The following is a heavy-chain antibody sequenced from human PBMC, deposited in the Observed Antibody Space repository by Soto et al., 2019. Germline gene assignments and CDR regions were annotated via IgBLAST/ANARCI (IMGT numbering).Heavy chain of an antibody. V-gene: IGHV3-23*01. CDR2: ITSSDGRT. CDR3: AKDDDYASDGNDAFDI. CDR1: GFTFSSHA. J-gene: IGHJ3*02. D-gene: IGHD3-22*01. Sequence: EVQLLESGGGLVQPGGSLRLSCAASGFTFSSHAMSWVRQAPGKGLEWVSGITSSDGRTYYADSVKGRFTISRDNSKNTLHLQMNSLRGEDTAVYYCAKDDDYASDGNDAFDIWGQGTMVTVSS.